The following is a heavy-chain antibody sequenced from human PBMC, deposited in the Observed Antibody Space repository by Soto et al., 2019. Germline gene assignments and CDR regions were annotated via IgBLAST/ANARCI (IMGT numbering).Heavy chain of an antibody. J-gene: IGHJ6*02. Sequence: QVQLQESGPGLVKPSETLSLTCTVSGGSISSYYWIWIRQPPGKGLEWIGYIYYSGNTNYNPSLKSRVTLSVDTAKNQFSLKLSSVTAADTAVYYCARDGGLKGNGMDVWGQGTTVTVSS. CDR1: GGSISSYY. V-gene: IGHV4-59*01. CDR3: ARDGGLKGNGMDV. CDR2: IYYSGNT. D-gene: IGHD3-16*01.